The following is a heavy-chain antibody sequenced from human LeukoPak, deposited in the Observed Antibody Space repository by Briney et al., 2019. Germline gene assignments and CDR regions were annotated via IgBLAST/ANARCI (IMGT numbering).Heavy chain of an antibody. Sequence: GGSLRLSCAASGFTFSSYSMNWVRQAPGKGLEWVAVISYDGSNTYYADSVKGRFTISRDNSKNMLYLQMNSLRAEDTAVYYCAKPYYYGSRSYMDYWGQGTLVTVSS. V-gene: IGHV3-30*18. CDR1: GFTFSSYS. CDR2: ISYDGSNT. D-gene: IGHD3-10*01. CDR3: AKPYYYGSRSYMDY. J-gene: IGHJ4*02.